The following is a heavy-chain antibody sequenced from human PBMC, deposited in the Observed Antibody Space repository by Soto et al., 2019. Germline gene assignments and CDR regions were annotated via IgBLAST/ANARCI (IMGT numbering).Heavy chain of an antibody. CDR1: GGSISSNY. D-gene: IGHD6-13*01. J-gene: IGHJ4*02. CDR2: VYNSGST. Sequence: SQTLSLTCTVSGGSISSNYWTWIRQPPGKGLEWIGYVYNSGSTNYNPSLKSRVTISEDTSKSQFSLKVNSMTAADTAVYYCARYRREAVAGYTLDNWGQGILVTVSS. CDR3: ARYRREAVAGYTLDN. V-gene: IGHV4-59*01.